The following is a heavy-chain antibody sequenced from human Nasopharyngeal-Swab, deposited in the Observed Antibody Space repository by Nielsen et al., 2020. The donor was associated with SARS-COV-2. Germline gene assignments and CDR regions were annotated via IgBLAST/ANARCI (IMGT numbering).Heavy chain of an antibody. V-gene: IGHV3-9*01. CDR3: AKDNNPYYYDSSGYAFDI. CDR1: GLTFDDYA. D-gene: IGHD3-22*01. J-gene: IGHJ3*02. Sequence: SLKISCAASGLTFDDYAMHWVRQAPGKGLEWVSGISWNSGSTGYADSVKGRFTISRDNAKNSLYLQMNSLRAEDTALYYCAKDNNPYYYDSSGYAFDIWGQGTMVTVSS. CDR2: ISWNSGST.